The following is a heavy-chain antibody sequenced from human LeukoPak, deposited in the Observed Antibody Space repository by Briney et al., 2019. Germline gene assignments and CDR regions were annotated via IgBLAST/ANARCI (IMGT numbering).Heavy chain of an antibody. J-gene: IGHJ4*02. Sequence: PGGSLRLSCAASGFTFSSYAMSWVRQAPGKGLEWVSAISGSGGSTYYADSVKGRFTISRDNSKNTLYLQMNSLRAEDTAVYYCATLPGEATIREGDYFDYWGQGTLVTVSS. V-gene: IGHV3-23*01. CDR2: ISGSGGST. CDR3: ATLPGEATIREGDYFDY. CDR1: GFTFSSYA. D-gene: IGHD5-12*01.